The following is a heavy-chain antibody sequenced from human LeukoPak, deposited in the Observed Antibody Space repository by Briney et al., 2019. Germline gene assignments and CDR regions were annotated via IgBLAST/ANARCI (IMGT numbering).Heavy chain of an antibody. V-gene: IGHV4-30-2*01. CDR2: IYHSGST. CDR3: ARGRLRTYYYGMDV. Sequence: PSQTLSLTCAVSGGSISSGGYSWSWIRQPPGKGLEWIGYIYHSGSTYYNPSLKSRVTISVDTSKNQFSLKLSSVTAADTAVYYCARGRLRTYYYGMDVWGQGTTVTVSS. D-gene: IGHD1-14*01. CDR1: GGSISSGGYS. J-gene: IGHJ6*02.